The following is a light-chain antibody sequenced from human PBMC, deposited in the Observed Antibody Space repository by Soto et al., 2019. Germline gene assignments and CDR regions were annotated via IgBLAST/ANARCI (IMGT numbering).Light chain of an antibody. CDR1: ASLVYSDGNTY. CDR3: MQGIHWPPT. J-gene: IGKJ3*01. CDR2: NVS. Sequence: DVLMTQSPLSRPVTLGQPASISCRSSASLVYSDGNTYLTWFQQRPGQSPRRLIDNVSTRDAGVTDRIRGSGSGTDFTLQISRVEAQDVGVYFCMQGIHWPPTFGPGTKVDIK. V-gene: IGKV2-30*01.